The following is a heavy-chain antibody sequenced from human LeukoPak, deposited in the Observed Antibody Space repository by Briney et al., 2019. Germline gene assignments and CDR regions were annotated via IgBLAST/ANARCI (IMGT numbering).Heavy chain of an antibody. CDR3: ARAHYYGSGSYYIGVPDD. Sequence: GASVKVSCKASGYTFTSYYMHWVRQAPGQGLEWMGIINPSGGSTSYAQKFQGRVTMTRDTSISTAYMELSRLRSDDTAVYYCARAHYYGSGSYYIGVPDDWGQGTLVTVSS. CDR2: INPSGGST. J-gene: IGHJ4*02. D-gene: IGHD3-10*01. V-gene: IGHV1-46*01. CDR1: GYTFTSYY.